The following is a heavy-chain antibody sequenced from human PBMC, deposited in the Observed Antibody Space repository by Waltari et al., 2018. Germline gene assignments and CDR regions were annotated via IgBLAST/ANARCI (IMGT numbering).Heavy chain of an antibody. CDR2: IGGSGGSQ. Sequence: VQLLEYGGGLVQSGGSLRLSCAASGFTFRSYAVNWVSQAPGNGVEWVLVIGGSGGSQYYADSVKGRFTISRYNSKNTLYLQMNILRVEDTAVYYWASSLYGDYTQIWGRGFYYLGHGTLVAVAS. D-gene: IGHD4-17*01. CDR1: GFTFRSYA. CDR3: ASSLYGDYTQIWGRGFYY. V-gene: IGHV3-23*01. J-gene: IGHJ4*01.